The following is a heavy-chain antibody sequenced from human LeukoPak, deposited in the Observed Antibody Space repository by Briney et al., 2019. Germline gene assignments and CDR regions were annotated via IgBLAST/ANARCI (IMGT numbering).Heavy chain of an antibody. D-gene: IGHD6-13*01. J-gene: IGHJ4*02. CDR2: ISGSGGST. Sequence: GGSLRLSCAASGFTFSSYAMSWVRQAPGKGLEWVSAISGSGGSTYYADSVKGRFTISRDNSKNTLYLQMNSLRAEDTAAYYCAKDPAAFTTYYFDYWGQGTLVTVSS. CDR1: GFTFSSYA. CDR3: AKDPAAFTTYYFDY. V-gene: IGHV3-23*01.